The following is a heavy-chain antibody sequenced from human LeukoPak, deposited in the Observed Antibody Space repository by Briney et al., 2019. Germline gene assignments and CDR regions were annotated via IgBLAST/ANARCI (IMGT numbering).Heavy chain of an antibody. V-gene: IGHV1-3*03. CDR1: GYTFTDYA. CDR2: ITTGRGET. D-gene: IGHD3/OR15-3a*01. Sequence: ASVKVSCKASGYTFTDYALHWVRQAPGQSLEWMGWITTGRGETRYSQEFQRRITFTRDTSASTVYMDLSDLRSEDTAVYYCARGYLQFLDWLRGGGRYNWFDPWGQGTLVTVSS. CDR3: ARGYLQFLDWLRGGGRYNWFDP. J-gene: IGHJ5*02.